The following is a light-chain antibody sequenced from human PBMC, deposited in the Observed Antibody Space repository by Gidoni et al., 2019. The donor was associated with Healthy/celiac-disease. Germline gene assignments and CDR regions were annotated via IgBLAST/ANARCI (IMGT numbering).Light chain of an antibody. V-gene: IGKV3-11*01. CDR1: QSVSSY. CDR3: QHRSNWPPFT. Sequence: EIVLTQSPATLSLYPGERATLSCRASQSVSSYLAWYQQKPGQAPRLLIDDASNRATGIPARFSVSWSGTDFTLTISSLEPEYFAVYYCQHRSNWPPFTFXPXTKVDIK. CDR2: DAS. J-gene: IGKJ3*01.